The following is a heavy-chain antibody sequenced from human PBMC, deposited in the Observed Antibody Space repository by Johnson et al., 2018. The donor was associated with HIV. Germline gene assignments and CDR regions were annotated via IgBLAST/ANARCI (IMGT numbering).Heavy chain of an antibody. D-gene: IGHD1-26*01. V-gene: IGHV3-30*02. CDR3: ARGVVGGLSNAVYI. CDR1: GFTFSSYG. J-gene: IGHJ3*02. CDR2: IRYDGSNK. Sequence: VQLVESGGGVVQPGGSLRLSCAASGFTFSSYGVHWVRQAPGKGLEWVAFIRYDGSNKYYADSVKGRFTISRDNSKNTLCLQMNSLRAEDTAVYYCARGVVGGLSNAVYIWGQGTMVIVSS.